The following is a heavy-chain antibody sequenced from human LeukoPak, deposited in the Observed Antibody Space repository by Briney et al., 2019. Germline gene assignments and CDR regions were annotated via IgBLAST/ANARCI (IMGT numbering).Heavy chain of an antibody. CDR2: IDPSDSYS. J-gene: IGHJ4*02. V-gene: IGHV5-10-1*01. CDR3: ARQYGSGSSISPDFDY. D-gene: IGHD6-19*01. Sequence: GESLKISCKGSAYSFTNYWIGWVRQMPGKGLEWMGRIDPSDSYSDYSPSFQGHVTVSVDKSISTAYLEWSSLKASDTAMYYCARQYGSGSSISPDFDYWGQGTLVTVSS. CDR1: AYSFTNYW.